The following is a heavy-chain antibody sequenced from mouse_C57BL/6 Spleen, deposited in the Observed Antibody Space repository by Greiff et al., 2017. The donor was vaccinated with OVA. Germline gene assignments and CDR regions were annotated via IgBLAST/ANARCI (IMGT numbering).Heavy chain of an antibody. V-gene: IGHV3-6*01. Sequence: EVKLQESGPGLVKPSQSLSLTCSVTGYSITSGYYWNWIRQFPGNKLEWMGYISYDGSNNYNPSLKNRISITRDTSKNQFFLKLNSVTTEDTATYYCAREGQGAMDYWGQGTSVTVSS. CDR2: ISYDGSN. CDR3: AREGQGAMDY. J-gene: IGHJ4*01. CDR1: GYSITSGYY. D-gene: IGHD3-3*01.